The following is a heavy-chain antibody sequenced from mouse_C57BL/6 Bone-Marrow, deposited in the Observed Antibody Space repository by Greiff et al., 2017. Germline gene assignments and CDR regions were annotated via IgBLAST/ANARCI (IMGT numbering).Heavy chain of an antibody. D-gene: IGHD1-1*01. CDR3: VAYYGSNFDY. CDR1: GFNIKDYY. Sequence: EVQLQQSGAELVKPGASVKLSCTASGFNIKDYYMHWVKQRTEQGLEWIGRIDPEDGETKYAPKFPGKATITADTSSNTAYLQLSSLTSEDTAVYYCVAYYGSNFDYWGQGTTLTVSS. V-gene: IGHV14-2*01. J-gene: IGHJ2*01. CDR2: IDPEDGET.